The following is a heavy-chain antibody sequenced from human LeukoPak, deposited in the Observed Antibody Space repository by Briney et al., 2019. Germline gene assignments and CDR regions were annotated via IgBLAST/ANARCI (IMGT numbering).Heavy chain of an antibody. CDR2: ISGSGGST. CDR1: GFTFSSYA. J-gene: IGHJ4*02. V-gene: IGHV3-23*01. CDR3: AKVGNGQWLVY. Sequence: HPGGSLRLSCAASGFTFSSYAMSWVRQAPGKGLEWVSAISGSGGSTYYADSVKGRFTISRGNSKNTLYLQMNSLRAEDTAVYYCAKVGNGQWLVYWGQGTLVTVSS. D-gene: IGHD6-19*01.